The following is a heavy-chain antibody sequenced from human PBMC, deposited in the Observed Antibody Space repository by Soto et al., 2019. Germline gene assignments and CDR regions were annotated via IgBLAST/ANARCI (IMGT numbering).Heavy chain of an antibody. Sequence: EVQLVESGGGLVKPGGSLRLSCAAFGFTFNNAWMSWVRQAPGKGLQWVGRIKSKTDGGTTDYAAPVKGRFTISRDDSKNTLYLQMNSLKTADTAVYCCTTIANIAAAGSFDYWGQGTLVTVSS. D-gene: IGHD6-13*01. CDR2: IKSKTDGGTT. J-gene: IGHJ4*02. V-gene: IGHV3-15*01. CDR3: TTIANIAAAGSFDY. CDR1: GFTFNNAW.